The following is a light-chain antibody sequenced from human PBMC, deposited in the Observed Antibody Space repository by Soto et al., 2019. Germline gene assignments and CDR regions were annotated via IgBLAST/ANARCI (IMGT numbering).Light chain of an antibody. CDR2: GNS. Sequence: SVLTQPPSVSGAPWQRVTISCTGSSSNIGAHYDVHWYQQLPGTAPKLLIYGNSNRPSGVPDRFSGSKSGTSASLAITGLQAEDEADYYCQSYDNSLSVYVFGTGTKLTVL. CDR1: SSNIGAHYD. CDR3: QSYDNSLSVYV. V-gene: IGLV1-40*01. J-gene: IGLJ1*01.